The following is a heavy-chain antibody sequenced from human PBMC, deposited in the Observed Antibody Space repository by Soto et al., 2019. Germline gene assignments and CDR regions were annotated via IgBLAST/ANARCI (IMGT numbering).Heavy chain of an antibody. V-gene: IGHV4-34*01. CDR1: GGGCSGYY. CDR2: INHSGST. J-gene: IGHJ3*02. D-gene: IGHD3-3*02. CDR3: VRYDRINMKPYSPEGFHI. Sequence: WGRRCRSCAGYGGGCSGYYWSGIRQPPGKGLEWIGDINHSGSTNHNPSLKSRVPISVDTSKNQSSLRLSSVTAADTGVYYCVRYDRINMKPYSPEGFHIWGQGTMVT.